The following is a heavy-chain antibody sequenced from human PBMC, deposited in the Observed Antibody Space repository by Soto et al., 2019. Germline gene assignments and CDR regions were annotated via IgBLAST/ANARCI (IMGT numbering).Heavy chain of an antibody. CDR3: ARDRIRIVVVPAAPGNWFDP. V-gene: IGHV1-18*01. D-gene: IGHD2-2*01. Sequence: QVQLVQSGAEVKKPGASVKVSCKASGYTFTSYGISWVRQAPGQGLEWMGWISAYNGNTNYARKLQGRVTMTTDTSTSTAYMELRSLRSDDTAVYYCARDRIRIVVVPAAPGNWFDPWGQGTLVTVSS. J-gene: IGHJ5*02. CDR2: ISAYNGNT. CDR1: GYTFTSYG.